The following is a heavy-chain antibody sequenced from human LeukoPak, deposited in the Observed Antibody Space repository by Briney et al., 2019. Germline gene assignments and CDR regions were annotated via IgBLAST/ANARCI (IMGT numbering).Heavy chain of an antibody. D-gene: IGHD3-10*01. CDR3: ARATHYYGSGSYYRQFDY. V-gene: IGHV3-74*01. CDR2: INYDGSST. Sequence: GGSLPLSCAASGFTFSSYWMHWVRQAPGRGVVWVSRINYDGSSTSYADSVKGRFTISRDNAKSSLYLQMNSLRAEDTALYYCARATHYYGSGSYYRQFDYWGQGTLVTVSS. CDR1: GFTFSSYW. J-gene: IGHJ4*02.